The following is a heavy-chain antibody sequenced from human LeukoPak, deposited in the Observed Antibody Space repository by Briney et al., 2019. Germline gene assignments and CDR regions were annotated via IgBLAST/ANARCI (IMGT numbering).Heavy chain of an antibody. Sequence: GGSLRLSCAASGFTFSNYAMSWVRQAPGKGLEWVSLLHFSGKTAYYADSVKGRFTISRDNSKNTLFLQMNSLRAEDTAIYYCARAWQLHDVFDIWGQGTMVTVSS. J-gene: IGHJ3*02. V-gene: IGHV3-23*05. CDR1: GFTFSNYA. CDR2: LHFSGKTA. CDR3: ARAWQLHDVFDI. D-gene: IGHD6-6*01.